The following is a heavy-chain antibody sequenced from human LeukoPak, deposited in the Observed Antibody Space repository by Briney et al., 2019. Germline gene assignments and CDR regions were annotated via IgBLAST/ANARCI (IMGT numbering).Heavy chain of an antibody. D-gene: IGHD1-14*01. CDR2: IYTTGTTNYNP. CDR1: GGSFSGYY. Sequence: PSETLSLTCAVYGGSFSGYYWSWIRQPAGKGLEWIGRIYTTGTTNYNPNYNPSLKSRVTMSVDTSKNQFSLKLSSVTAADTAVYYCARYGVGTGMAWFDPWGQGTLVTVSS. V-gene: IGHV4-59*10. J-gene: IGHJ5*02. CDR3: ARYGVGTGMAWFDP.